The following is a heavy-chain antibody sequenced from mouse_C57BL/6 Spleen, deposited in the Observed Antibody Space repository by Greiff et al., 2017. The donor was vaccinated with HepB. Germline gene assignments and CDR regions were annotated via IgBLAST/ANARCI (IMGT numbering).Heavy chain of an antibody. CDR3: TRRGTTVVERDYFDY. D-gene: IGHD1-1*01. CDR2: IDPETGGT. Sequence: QVQLQQSGAELVRPGASVTLSCKASGYTFTDYEMHWVKQTPVQGLEWIGAIDPETGGTAYNQKFKGKAILTADKSSSTAYMELRSLTSEDSAVYYCTRRGTTVVERDYFDYWGQGTTLTVSS. V-gene: IGHV1-15*01. CDR1: GYTFTDYE. J-gene: IGHJ2*01.